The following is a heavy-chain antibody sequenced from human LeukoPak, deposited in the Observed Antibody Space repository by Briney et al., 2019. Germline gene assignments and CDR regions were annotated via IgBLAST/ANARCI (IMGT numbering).Heavy chain of an antibody. CDR2: IYYIGST. CDR1: GXSISSYY. Sequence: SETLSLTCTVSGXSISSYYGNWIRQPPGKGLEWIGNIYYIGSTNYNPSLRSRVTITVDTSKNQFSLKLNSVTAADTAVYYCARGGSSWSFDNWGQGTLVTVSS. V-gene: IGHV4-59*01. D-gene: IGHD6-13*01. J-gene: IGHJ4*02. CDR3: ARGGSSWSFDN.